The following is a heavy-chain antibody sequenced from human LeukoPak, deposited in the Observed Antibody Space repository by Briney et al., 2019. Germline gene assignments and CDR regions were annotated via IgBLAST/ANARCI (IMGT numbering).Heavy chain of an antibody. Sequence: ASVKVSCKASGYTFTGYYMHWVRQAPGQGLEWMGWINPNSGGTNYAQKFQGRVTMTRDTSISTAYMELSRLRSDDTAVYYCARVNTIFGVVPADAFGIWGQGTMVTVSS. D-gene: IGHD3-3*01. CDR2: INPNSGGT. V-gene: IGHV1-2*02. CDR3: ARVNTIFGVVPADAFGI. J-gene: IGHJ3*02. CDR1: GYTFTGYY.